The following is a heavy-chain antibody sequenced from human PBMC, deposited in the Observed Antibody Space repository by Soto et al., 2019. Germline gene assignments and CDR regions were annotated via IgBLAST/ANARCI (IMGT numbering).Heavy chain of an antibody. V-gene: IGHV4-30-4*08. CDR1: GASITSGDYY. D-gene: IGHD1-7*01. CDR3: VGTGTMVDY. J-gene: IGHJ4*02. Sequence: QVQLQESGPGLVKPSQTLSLTCSVSGASITSGDYYWSWVRQSPGKGLEWIGYIYYTGDGYYNPSLESRLSISLDSSKNQFSLELRSVSAADTAIYYCVGTGTMVDYWGQGTLVTVSS. CDR2: IYYTGDG.